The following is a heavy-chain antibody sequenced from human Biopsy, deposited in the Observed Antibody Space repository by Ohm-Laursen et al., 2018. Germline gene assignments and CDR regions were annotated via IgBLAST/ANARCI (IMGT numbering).Heavy chain of an antibody. V-gene: IGHV1-69*06. D-gene: IGHD3-9*01. CDR3: ATKLTGYFHH. CDR2: NIPILGTG. J-gene: IGHJ1*01. Sequence: SVKVSCKSPVGTFSNYGVNWARQAPGQGLEWLGGNIPILGTGNYAQKFQDRVTVAADTSTSTATMELSSLRSDDTAVYYCATKLTGYFHHWGQGTLVIVSS. CDR1: VGTFSNYG.